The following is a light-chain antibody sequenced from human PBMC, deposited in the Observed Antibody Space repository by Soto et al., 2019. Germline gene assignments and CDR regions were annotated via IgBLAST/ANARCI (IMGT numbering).Light chain of an antibody. CDR2: GAS. Sequence: EIVMTQSPATLSVSPGERATLSCRASQSVSSNLAWYQQKPGQAPRLLIYGASTSATGIPARFSGSGSGTEFTLTLSSLQSEDFAVYYCQQYNNWPHMAFGQGTKVEIK. V-gene: IGKV3-15*01. CDR1: QSVSSN. J-gene: IGKJ1*01. CDR3: QQYNNWPHMA.